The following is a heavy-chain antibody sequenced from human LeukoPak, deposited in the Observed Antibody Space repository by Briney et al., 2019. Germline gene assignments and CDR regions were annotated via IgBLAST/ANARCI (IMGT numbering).Heavy chain of an antibody. CDR2: IYTSGST. CDR1: GGSISSYY. J-gene: IGHJ4*02. D-gene: IGHD5-12*01. V-gene: IGHV4-4*07. CDR3: ARLDISTTWYAFDY. Sequence: SETLSLTCTVSGGSISSYYWSWIRQPAGKGLEWIGRIYTSGSTNHNPSLKSRVTISVDTSNNHFSLKLTSVTAADTAVYYCARLDISTTWYAFDYWGQGTLVTVSS.